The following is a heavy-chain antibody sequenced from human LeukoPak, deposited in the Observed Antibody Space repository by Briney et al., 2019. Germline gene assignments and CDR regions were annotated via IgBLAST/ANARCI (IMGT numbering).Heavy chain of an antibody. J-gene: IGHJ4*02. Sequence: GGFLRLSCAASGFTFSSYGMHWVRQAPGKGLEWVAFIRYDGSNKYYADSVKGRFTISRDNSKNTLYLQMNSLRAEDTAVYYCAKRDSSSWYYFDYWGQGTLVTVSS. CDR3: AKRDSSSWYYFDY. CDR2: IRYDGSNK. V-gene: IGHV3-30*02. D-gene: IGHD6-13*01. CDR1: GFTFSSYG.